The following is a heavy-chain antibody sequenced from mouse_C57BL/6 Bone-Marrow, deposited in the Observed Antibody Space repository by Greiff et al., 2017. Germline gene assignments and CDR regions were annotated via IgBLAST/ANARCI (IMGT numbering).Heavy chain of an antibody. D-gene: IGHD1-1*01. CDR1: GYSFTGYY. CDR3: ARRLNYGSRGWYFDV. Sequence: EVQLVESGPELVKPGASVKISCKASGYSFTGYYMNWVKQSPEKSLEWIGEINPSTGGTTYNQKFKAKATLTVDKSSSTAYMQLKSLTSEDSAVYYCARRLNYGSRGWYFDVWGTGTTVTVSS. V-gene: IGHV1-42*01. J-gene: IGHJ1*03. CDR2: INPSTGGT.